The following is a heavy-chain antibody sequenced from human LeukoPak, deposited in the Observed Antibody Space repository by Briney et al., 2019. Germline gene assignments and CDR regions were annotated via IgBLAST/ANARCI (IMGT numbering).Heavy chain of an antibody. Sequence: GGSLRLSCAASGFTFSSYSMNWVRQAPGKGLEWVSSISSSSSYIYYADSVKGRFTISRDNAKNSLYLQMNSLRAEDTAVYYCARVHSSSWYSRWFDPWGQGTLVTVSS. J-gene: IGHJ5*02. CDR3: ARVHSSSWYSRWFDP. CDR2: ISSSSSYI. CDR1: GFTFSSYS. V-gene: IGHV3-21*01. D-gene: IGHD6-13*01.